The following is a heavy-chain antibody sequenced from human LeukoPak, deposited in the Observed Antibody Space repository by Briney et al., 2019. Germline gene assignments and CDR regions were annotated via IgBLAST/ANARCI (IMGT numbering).Heavy chain of an antibody. CDR3: ARAEPSPSSLIRGVIDC. CDR2: ISHDGYNE. Sequence: GRSLRLSCAASGFTFSSYAIQWLRQAPGKGLEWVAVISHDGYNEHYADSVKGRFTLSRDNSKNTVFLQMSSLRAEDTAVYYCARAEPSPSSLIRGVIDCWGQGTLVTVSS. V-gene: IGHV3-30*04. D-gene: IGHD3-10*01. J-gene: IGHJ4*02. CDR1: GFTFSSYA.